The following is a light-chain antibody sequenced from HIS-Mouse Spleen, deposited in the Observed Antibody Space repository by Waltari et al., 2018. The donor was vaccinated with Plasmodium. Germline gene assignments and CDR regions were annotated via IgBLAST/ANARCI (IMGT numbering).Light chain of an antibody. CDR3: CSYAGSSTSYV. CDR2: EGS. Sequence: QSALTQPASVSGSPGQSITISCTGTSSDVGSYNLVSWYQQHPGKAPKLMSYEGSKRPSGVSKRFSGSKSGNTASLTISGLQAEDEADYYCCSYAGSSTSYVFGTGTKVTVL. V-gene: IGLV2-23*01. J-gene: IGLJ1*01. CDR1: SSDVGSYNL.